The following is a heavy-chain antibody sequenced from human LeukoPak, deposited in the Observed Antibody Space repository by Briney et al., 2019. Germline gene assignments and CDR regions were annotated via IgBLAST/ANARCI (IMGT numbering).Heavy chain of an antibody. J-gene: IGHJ4*02. CDR1: GYTFTSCA. V-gene: IGHV1-3*01. CDR2: VNVGNGNT. CDR3: ARAAFGGGYFDY. D-gene: IGHD3-16*01. Sequence: ASVKVSCTASGYTFTSCAMHWVRQAPGQRLEWMGWVNVGNGNTKYSQKFQGRVTITRDTSATTAYMELSSLRSEDTALYYCARAAFGGGYFDYWGQGTLVTVSS.